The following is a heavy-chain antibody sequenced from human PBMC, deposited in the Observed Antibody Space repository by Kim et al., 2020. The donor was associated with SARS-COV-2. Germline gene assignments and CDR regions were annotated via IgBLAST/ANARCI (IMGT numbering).Heavy chain of an antibody. CDR2: GSNK. J-gene: IGHJ4*02. V-gene: IGHV3-30*02. Sequence: GSNKYYAESVKGRFTISRDNSKNTLYLQMNSLRAEDTAVYYCAKGDGFDYWGQGTLVTVSS. CDR3: AKGDGFDY.